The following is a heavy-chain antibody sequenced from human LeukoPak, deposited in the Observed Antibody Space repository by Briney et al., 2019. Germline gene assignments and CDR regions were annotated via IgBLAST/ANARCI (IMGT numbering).Heavy chain of an antibody. CDR2: INPKNAGT. CDR3: ARTLYVAAVPGGLDY. J-gene: IGHJ4*02. V-gene: IGHV1-2*02. CDR1: GYTFTGHY. D-gene: IGHD6-13*01. Sequence: GASVKVSCKASGYTFTGHYMHWVRQAPGQGLEWMGWINPKNAGTNFAQRFQGRVTMTRDTPSSTVYMELSRLRSDDTAFYYCARTLYVAAVPGGLDYWGQGTLVTVSS.